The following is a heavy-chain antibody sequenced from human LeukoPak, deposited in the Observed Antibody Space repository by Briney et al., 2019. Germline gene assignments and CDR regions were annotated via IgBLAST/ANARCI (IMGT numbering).Heavy chain of an antibody. J-gene: IGHJ6*02. CDR1: GDSMITDTYY. D-gene: IGHD3-16*01. V-gene: IGHV4-39*01. CDR2: SYDNGGT. CDR3: ARGTYSPNVAV. Sequence: SETLTLTCTVSGDSMITDTYYWVWIRQPPRKGLEWSANSYDNGGTQYSRALTNRATMSVDTSKNQFSLRLSSVTAADTAVYYCARGTYSPNVAVWGQGTTVTVSS.